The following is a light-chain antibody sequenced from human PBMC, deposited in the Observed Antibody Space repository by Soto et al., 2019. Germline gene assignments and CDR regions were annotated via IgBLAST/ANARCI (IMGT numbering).Light chain of an antibody. CDR3: QRYNTFPPWE. Sequence: DIQMTQFPSSLSASVGDRVTVTCRASRDISNFLAWYQQKPGEVPHLLIYAAYTLESGVPSRFSGSASGTDFTLTIASLQPEDVATYYCQRYNTFPPWEFGQGTTVEI. V-gene: IGKV1-27*01. CDR2: AAY. J-gene: IGKJ1*01. CDR1: RDISNF.